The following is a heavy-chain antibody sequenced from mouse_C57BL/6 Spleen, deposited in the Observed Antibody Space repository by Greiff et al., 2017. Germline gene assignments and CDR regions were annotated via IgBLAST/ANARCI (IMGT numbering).Heavy chain of an antibody. CDR3: ARVFYDGYYYAMDY. Sequence: EVQLQQSGPELVKPGASVKISCKASGYTFTDYYMNWVKQSHGKSLEWIGDINPNNGGTSYNQKFKGKATLTVDKSSSTAYMELRSLTSEDSAVYYCARVFYDGYYYAMDYWGQGTSVTVSS. D-gene: IGHD2-3*01. J-gene: IGHJ4*01. V-gene: IGHV1-26*01. CDR1: GYTFTDYY. CDR2: INPNNGGT.